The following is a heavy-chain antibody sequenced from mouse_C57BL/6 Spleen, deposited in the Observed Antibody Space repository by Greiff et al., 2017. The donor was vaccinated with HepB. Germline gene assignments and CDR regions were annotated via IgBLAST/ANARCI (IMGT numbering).Heavy chain of an antibody. V-gene: IGHV2-2*01. Sequence: QVQLKQSGPGLVQPSQSLSITCTVSGFSLTSYGVHWVRQSPGKGLEWLGVIWSGGSTDYNAAFISRLSISKDNSKSQVFFKMNSLQADDTAIYYCARNWGYYGSRGYFDVWGTGTTVTVSS. CDR1: GFSLTSYG. CDR3: ARNWGYYGSRGYFDV. D-gene: IGHD1-1*01. J-gene: IGHJ1*03. CDR2: IWSGGST.